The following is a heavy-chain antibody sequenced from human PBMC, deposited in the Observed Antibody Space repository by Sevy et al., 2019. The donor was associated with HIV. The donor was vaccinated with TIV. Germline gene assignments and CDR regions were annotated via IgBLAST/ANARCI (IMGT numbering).Heavy chain of an antibody. J-gene: IGHJ5*02. V-gene: IGHV3-30*18. CDR2: ISYDGSNK. CDR3: SKGGSVCIAARPGWFDP. Sequence: GGSLRLSCAASGFTFSSYGMHWVRQAPGKGLEWVAVISYDGSNKYYADSVKGRFTISRDNSKNTLYLQMNSLRAEDTAVYYYSKGGSVCIAARPGWFDPWGQGTLVTVSS. D-gene: IGHD6-6*01. CDR1: GFTFSSYG.